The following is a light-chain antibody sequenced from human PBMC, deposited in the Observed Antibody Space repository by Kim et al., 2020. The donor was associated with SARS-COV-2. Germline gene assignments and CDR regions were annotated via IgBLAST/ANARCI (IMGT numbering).Light chain of an antibody. Sequence: VSPGQTASITCSGDKLGDKYACWYQQKPGQSPVLVIYQDSKRPSGIPERFSGSNSGNTATLTISGAQAMDEADYYCQAWDSSTAFFGGGTQLTVL. CDR3: QAWDSSTAF. V-gene: IGLV3-1*01. CDR1: KLGDKY. CDR2: QDS. J-gene: IGLJ2*01.